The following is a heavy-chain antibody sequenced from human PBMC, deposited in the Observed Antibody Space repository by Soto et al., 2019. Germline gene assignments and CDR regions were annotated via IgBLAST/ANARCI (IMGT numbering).Heavy chain of an antibody. CDR3: ARMYVDSYQFYYATDV. J-gene: IGHJ6*02. CDR2: IFSDNER. Sequence: QVTLKESGPALVQPTEPLTLTCTVSGFSLTTGKMGVSWIRQPPGKALEWLAHIFSDNERSYSTSLQGRLTISKDTSGSQVVLSMTNVDPVDTATYYSARMYVDSYQFYYATDVWGQGTTVTVSS. D-gene: IGHD4-17*01. V-gene: IGHV2-26*01. CDR1: GFSLTTGKMG.